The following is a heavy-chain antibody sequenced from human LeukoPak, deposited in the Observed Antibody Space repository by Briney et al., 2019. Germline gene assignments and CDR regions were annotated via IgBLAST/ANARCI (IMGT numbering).Heavy chain of an antibody. CDR1: RYTFTGYY. D-gene: IGHD3-16*02. CDR3: ARAPANYDYVWGSYREYYFDY. Sequence: GASVKVSCKASRYTFTGYYMHWVRQAPGQGLESMGWINPNSRGTNYAQRFQGRVTMTRDTSISTAYMELSRLRSDDTAVYYCARAPANYDYVWGSYREYYFDYWGQGTLVTVSS. V-gene: IGHV1-2*02. J-gene: IGHJ4*02. CDR2: INPNSRGT.